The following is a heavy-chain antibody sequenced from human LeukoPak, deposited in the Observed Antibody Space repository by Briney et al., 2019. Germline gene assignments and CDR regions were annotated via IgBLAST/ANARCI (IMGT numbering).Heavy chain of an antibody. V-gene: IGHV4-39*01. Sequence: SETLSLTCTVTGGSINRRGDYWGWIRQPPGKGLEWIGSIYYSGSTYYNPSFKSRVTVSVDTSRNQFSLQLSYVTAADTAVYYCARNESVLGTTGLNDFFDDWGQGSLVTVSS. D-gene: IGHD1-26*01. CDR3: ARNESVLGTTGLNDFFDD. CDR2: IYYSGST. J-gene: IGHJ4*02. CDR1: GGSINRRGDY.